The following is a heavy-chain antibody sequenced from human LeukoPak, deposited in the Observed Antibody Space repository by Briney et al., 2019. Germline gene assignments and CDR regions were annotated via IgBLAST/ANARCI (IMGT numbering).Heavy chain of an antibody. V-gene: IGHV1-69*04. CDR1: GGTFSSYA. CDR3: ATLIYPSSPPDY. D-gene: IGHD6-13*01. J-gene: IGHJ4*02. CDR2: IIPILGIA. Sequence: SVKVSCKASGGTFSSYAISWVRQAPGQGLEWMGRIIPILGIANYAQKFQGRVTITADKSTSTAFMALSSLRSEDTAVYYCATLIYPSSPPDYWGQGTLVTVSS.